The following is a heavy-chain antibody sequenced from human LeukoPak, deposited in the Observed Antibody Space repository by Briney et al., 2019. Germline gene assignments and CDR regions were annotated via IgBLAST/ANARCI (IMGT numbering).Heavy chain of an antibody. CDR1: GGSISSYY. Sequence: LSETLSLTCTVSGGSISSYYWSWIRQPPGKGLEWIGYIYYSGSTNYNPSLKSRVTISVDTSKNQFSLKLSSVTAADTAVYYCARVRSSGWLDYWGQGTLVTVSS. V-gene: IGHV4-59*01. J-gene: IGHJ4*02. D-gene: IGHD6-19*01. CDR3: ARVRSSGWLDY. CDR2: IYYSGST.